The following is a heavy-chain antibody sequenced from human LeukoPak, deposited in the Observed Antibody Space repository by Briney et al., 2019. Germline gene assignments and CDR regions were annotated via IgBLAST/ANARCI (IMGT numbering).Heavy chain of an antibody. CDR3: AKVPSITIFGVAYYYGMDV. V-gene: IGHV3-23*01. CDR1: GFTFSSYA. CDR2: ISGSGGST. Sequence: GGSLRLSCAASGFTFSSYAMSWVRQAPGKGLEWVLAISGSGGSTYYADSVKGRFTISRDNSKNTLYLQMNSLRAEDTAVYYCAKVPSITIFGVAYYYGMDVWGQGTTVTVSS. D-gene: IGHD3-3*01. J-gene: IGHJ6*02.